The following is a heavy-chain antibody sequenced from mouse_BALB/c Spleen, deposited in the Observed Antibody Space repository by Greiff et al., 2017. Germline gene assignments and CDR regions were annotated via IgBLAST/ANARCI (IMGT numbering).Heavy chain of an antibody. J-gene: IGHJ4*01. CDR1: GYSFTSYY. Sequence: VKLVESGPELVKPGASVKISCKASGYSFTSYYIHWVKQRPGQGLEWIGWIFPGSGNTKYNEKFKGKATLTADTSSSTAYMQLSSLTSEDSAVYFCARKDYGGAMDYWGQGTSVTVSS. CDR3: ARKDYGGAMDY. D-gene: IGHD1-1*02. V-gene: IGHV1-66*01. CDR2: IFPGSGNT.